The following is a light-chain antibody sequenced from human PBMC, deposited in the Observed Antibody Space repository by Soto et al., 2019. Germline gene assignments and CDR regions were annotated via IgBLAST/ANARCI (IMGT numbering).Light chain of an antibody. CDR2: INSDGSH. Sequence: QLVLTQSPSASASLGASVKLTCTLSSGHSSYAIAWHQQQPEKGPRYLMKINSDGSHSKGDGIPDRFSGSSSGAERCLTISSLQSEDEADYYCQTWVSGIEVFGGGTKLTVL. V-gene: IGLV4-69*01. J-gene: IGLJ2*01. CDR1: SGHSSYA. CDR3: QTWVSGIEV.